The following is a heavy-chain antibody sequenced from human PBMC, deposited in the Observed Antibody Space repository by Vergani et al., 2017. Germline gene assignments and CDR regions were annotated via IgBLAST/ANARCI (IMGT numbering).Heavy chain of an antibody. CDR2: IYTSGST. CDR3: ARGGITMVRGVIGWFDP. J-gene: IGHJ5*02. D-gene: IGHD3-10*01. CDR1: GGSISSGSYY. Sequence: QLQLQESGSGLVKPSQTLSLTCAVSGGSISSGSYYWSWIRQPAGKGLEWIGRIYTSGSTNYNPSLKSRVTISVDTSKNQFSLKLSSVTAADTAVYYCARGGITMVRGVIGWFDPWGQGTLVTVSS. V-gene: IGHV4-61*02.